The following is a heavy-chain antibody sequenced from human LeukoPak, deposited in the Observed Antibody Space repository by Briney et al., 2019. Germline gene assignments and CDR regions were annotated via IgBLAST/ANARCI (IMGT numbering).Heavy chain of an antibody. CDR3: ARDRSAYDYDKRWFYYYMDV. Sequence: SETLSLTCNVSGGSITSHYWSWIRQPPGKGLEWIGYLYYSGNTKYNPSPKNRVSMSIDTSKKQFSLRLSSVTASDTAVYYCARDRSAYDYDKRWFYYYMDVWGKGTTVTISS. J-gene: IGHJ6*03. CDR2: LYYSGNT. CDR1: GGSITSHY. D-gene: IGHD5-12*01. V-gene: IGHV4-59*11.